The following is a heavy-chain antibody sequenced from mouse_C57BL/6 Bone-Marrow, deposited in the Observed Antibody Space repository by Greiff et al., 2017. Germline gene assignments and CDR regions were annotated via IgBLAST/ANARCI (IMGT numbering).Heavy chain of an antibody. Sequence: VKLQQPGAELVKPGASVKMSCKASGYTFTSYWITWVKQRPGQGLEWIGDIYPGSGSTNYNEKFKSKATLTVDTSSSTAYMQLSSLTSEDSAVYYCARGLYWYFDVWGTGTTVTVSS. CDR3: ARGLYWYFDV. CDR1: GYTFTSYW. J-gene: IGHJ1*03. D-gene: IGHD3-3*01. CDR2: IYPGSGST. V-gene: IGHV1-55*01.